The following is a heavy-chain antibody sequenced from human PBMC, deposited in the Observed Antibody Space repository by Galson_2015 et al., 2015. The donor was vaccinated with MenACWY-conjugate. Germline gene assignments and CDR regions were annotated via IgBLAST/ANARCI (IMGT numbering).Heavy chain of an antibody. Sequence: SLRLSCAASGFTFSDYYMSWIRQAPGKGLEWVSYISSSSSYIYYADSVKGRFTISRDNAKNSLYLQMNSLRAEDTAVYYCARDHGYNLLAFDIWGQGTMVTVSS. D-gene: IGHD5-24*01. CDR1: GFTFSDYY. J-gene: IGHJ3*02. V-gene: IGHV3-11*06. CDR2: ISSSSSYI. CDR3: ARDHGYNLLAFDI.